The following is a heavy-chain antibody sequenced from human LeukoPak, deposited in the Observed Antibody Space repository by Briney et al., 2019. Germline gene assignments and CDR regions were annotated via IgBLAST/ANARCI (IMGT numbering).Heavy chain of an antibody. D-gene: IGHD4-17*01. CDR2: ISYDGSNK. V-gene: IGHV3-30-3*01. CDR3: ARDLVTTVTTWADY. CDR1: GFTFSSYA. Sequence: GGSLRLSCAASGFTFSSYAMHWVRQAPGKGLEWVVVISYDGSNKYYADSVKGRFTISRDNSKNTLYLQMNSLRAEDTAVYYCARDLVTTVTTWADYWGQGTLVTVSS. J-gene: IGHJ4*02.